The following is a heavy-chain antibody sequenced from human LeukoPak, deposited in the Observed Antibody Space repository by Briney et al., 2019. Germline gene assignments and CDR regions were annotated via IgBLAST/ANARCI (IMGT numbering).Heavy chain of an antibody. Sequence: SETLSLTCTVSGYSISSGYYWGWIRQPPGKGLEWIGSIYHSGSTYYNPSLKSRVTISVDTSKNQFSLKLSSVTAADTAVYYCARDVWGDDYWGQGTLVTVSS. J-gene: IGHJ4*02. CDR1: GYSISSGYY. D-gene: IGHD3-16*01. V-gene: IGHV4-38-2*02. CDR2: IYHSGST. CDR3: ARDVWGDDY.